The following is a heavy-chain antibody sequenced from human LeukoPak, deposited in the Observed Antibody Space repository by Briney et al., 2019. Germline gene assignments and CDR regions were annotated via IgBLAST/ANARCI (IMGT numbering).Heavy chain of an antibody. V-gene: IGHV1-8*01. CDR2: MNPNSGNT. CDR3: ARGVYYDILTGYYYYYMDV. CDR1: GYTFTSYD. Sequence: GASVKVSCKASGYTFTSYDINWVRQATGQGLEWMGWMNPNSGNTGYAQKFQGRVTMTRNTSISTAYMELSSLRSEDTAVYYCARGVYYDILTGYYYYYMDVWGKGTTVTISS. J-gene: IGHJ6*03. D-gene: IGHD3-9*01.